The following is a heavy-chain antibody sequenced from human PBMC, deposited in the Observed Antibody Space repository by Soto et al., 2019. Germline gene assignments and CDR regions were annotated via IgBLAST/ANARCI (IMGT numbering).Heavy chain of an antibody. CDR2: IYHSGST. CDR1: CGSIISSNW. CDR3: ARGWYDYVWGSSHYYGMDV. Sequence: PSETLSLTCAFSCGSIISSNWWSWVRQPPGKGLEWIGEIYHSGSTNYNPSLKSRVTISVDKSKNQFSLKLSSVTAADTAVYYCARGWYDYVWGSSHYYGMDVWGQGTTVTVSS. J-gene: IGHJ6*02. D-gene: IGHD3-16*01. V-gene: IGHV4-4*02.